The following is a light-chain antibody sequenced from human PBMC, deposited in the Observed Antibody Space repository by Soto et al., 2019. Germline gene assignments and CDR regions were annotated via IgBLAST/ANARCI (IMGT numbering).Light chain of an antibody. CDR2: EVS. V-gene: IGLV2-14*01. Sequence: QSALTQPAPVSGSPGQSITISCTGTSSDVGGYNYVAWYQQHPGKVPRLMIYEVSNRPSGVSNRFSGSKSGSTASLTISGLQAEDEADYYCISYTSSSTSYVFGTGTKVTV. CDR1: SSDVGGYNY. J-gene: IGLJ1*01. CDR3: ISYTSSSTSYV.